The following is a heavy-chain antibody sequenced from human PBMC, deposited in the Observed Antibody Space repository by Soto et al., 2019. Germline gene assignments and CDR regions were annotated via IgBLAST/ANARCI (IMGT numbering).Heavy chain of an antibody. CDR1: GYSISSGYY. J-gene: IGHJ4*02. CDR3: ARVGMVATALARGVDY. V-gene: IGHV4-38-2*01. Sequence: PSETLSLTCAVSGYSISSGYYWGWIRQPPGKGLEWTGSIYHSGSTYYNPSLKSRVTISVDTSKNQFSLKLSSVTAADTAVYYCARVGMVATALARGVDYWGQGTLVTVSS. D-gene: IGHD5-12*01. CDR2: IYHSGST.